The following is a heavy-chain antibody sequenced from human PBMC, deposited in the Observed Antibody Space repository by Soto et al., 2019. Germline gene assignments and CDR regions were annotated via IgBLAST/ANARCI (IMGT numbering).Heavy chain of an antibody. V-gene: IGHV4-30-4*02. CDR1: GASIYNGGYF. CDR3: ARAPRGNYGYPSYFDY. J-gene: IGHJ4*02. D-gene: IGHD3-10*01. CDR2: IHNSGSP. Sequence: SETLSLTCSVSGASIYNGGYFWSWIRQSPGKGLEWIGHIHNSGSPYNNPSLKSRVTISADTSKNQFSLKLTSATAADTAVYYCARAPRGNYGYPSYFDYWGQGTLVTVSS.